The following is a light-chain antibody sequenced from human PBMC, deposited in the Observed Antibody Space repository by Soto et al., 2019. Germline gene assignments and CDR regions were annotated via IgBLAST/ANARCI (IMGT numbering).Light chain of an antibody. J-gene: IGLJ1*01. Sequence: QSVLTQPRSVSGSPGQSITISCTGTSSDVGSYNLVSWYQQHPGKAPKLMIYEGSKRPSGVSNRFSGSKSGNTASLTISGLQAEDEADYYCCSYAGSSFYVFGTGTKVTVL. CDR1: SSDVGSYNL. CDR3: CSYAGSSFYV. CDR2: EGS. V-gene: IGLV2-23*01.